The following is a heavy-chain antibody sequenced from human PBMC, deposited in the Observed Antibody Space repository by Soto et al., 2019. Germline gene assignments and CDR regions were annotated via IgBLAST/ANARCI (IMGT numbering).Heavy chain of an antibody. D-gene: IGHD5-18*01. CDR1: GGTFISYA. V-gene: IGHV1-69*01. CDR3: ARARGTVDTPMLNYFDF. CDR2: IIPIFGTP. J-gene: IGHJ4*02. Sequence: QVQLVQSGAEVKKPGSSVKVSCKASGGTFISYAISWVRQAPGQGLEWMGGIIPIFGTPNYAQKFQGRVTITADESTSTVYLELSSLRSEDTAVYYCARARGTVDTPMLNYFDFWGQGTLVTVSS.